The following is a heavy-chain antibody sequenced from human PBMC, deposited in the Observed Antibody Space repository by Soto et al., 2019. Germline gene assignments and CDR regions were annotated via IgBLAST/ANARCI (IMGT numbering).Heavy chain of an antibody. CDR2: IYHSGST. V-gene: IGHV4-4*02. CDR3: ASVLGNDAFDI. CDR1: GGSISSSKW. J-gene: IGHJ3*02. Sequence: ADTLALTCAGSGGSISSSKWWSWVRQPPGKGLEWIGEIYHSGSTNYNPSLKSRVTISVDKSKNQFSLKLSSVTAADTAVYYCASVLGNDAFDIWGQGTMVT. D-gene: IGHD3-3*02.